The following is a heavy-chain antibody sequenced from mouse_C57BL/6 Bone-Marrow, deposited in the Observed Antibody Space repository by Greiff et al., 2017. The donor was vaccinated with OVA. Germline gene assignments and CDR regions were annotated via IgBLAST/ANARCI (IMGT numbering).Heavy chain of an antibody. D-gene: IGHD2-3*01. CDR2: IDPSDSYT. CDR1: GYTFTSYW. Sequence: QVQLKQPGAELVMPGASVKLSCKASGYTFTSYWMHWVKQRPGQGLEWIGEIDPSDSYTNYNQKFKGKSTLTVDKSSSTAYMQLSSLTSEDSAVYYCARGYDGYYGWYFDVWGTGTTVTVSS. CDR3: ARGYDGYYGWYFDV. J-gene: IGHJ1*03. V-gene: IGHV1-69*01.